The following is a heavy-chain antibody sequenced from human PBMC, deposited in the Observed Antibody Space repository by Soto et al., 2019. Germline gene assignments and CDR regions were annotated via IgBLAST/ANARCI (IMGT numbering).Heavy chain of an antibody. CDR1: GGSISSYY. V-gene: IGHV4-59*01. D-gene: IGHD3-9*01. CDR3: ASDKGRYDHGMDV. Sequence: SETLSLTCTVSGGSISSYYWSWIRQPPGKGLEWIGYTFYSGSTKYNPSLKSRATISVDRSKTHFSLNLSSVTAADTAVYYCASDKGRYDHGMDVWGQGTTVTVSX. CDR2: TFYSGST. J-gene: IGHJ6*02.